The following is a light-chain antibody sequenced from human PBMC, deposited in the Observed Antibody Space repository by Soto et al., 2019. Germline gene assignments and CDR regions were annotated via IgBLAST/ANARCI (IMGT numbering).Light chain of an antibody. V-gene: IGLV2-14*01. CDR1: SSDVGGYNY. Sequence: QSALTQPASVSGSPGQSITISCTGTSSDVGGYNYVSWYQQLPGKAPKPMIYNVSNRPSGVSNRFSGSKSGNTASLTISGLQAEDDADYYCTSYTSSSTYVFGTGTKLTVL. CDR2: NVS. J-gene: IGLJ1*01. CDR3: TSYTSSSTYV.